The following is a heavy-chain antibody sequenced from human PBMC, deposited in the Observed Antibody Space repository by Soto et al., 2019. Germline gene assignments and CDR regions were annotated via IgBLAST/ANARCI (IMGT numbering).Heavy chain of an antibody. D-gene: IGHD3-22*01. CDR1: GYTFTSYG. CDR2: ISAYNGNT. Sequence: ASVKVSCKASGYTFTSYGISWVRQAPGQGLEWMGWISAYNGNTNYAQKLQGRVTMTTDTSTRTAYMELRSLRSDDTAVYYCARDLPNYYDSSGKYYYYGMDVWGQGTTVTVSS. CDR3: ARDLPNYYDSSGKYYYYGMDV. V-gene: IGHV1-18*01. J-gene: IGHJ6*02.